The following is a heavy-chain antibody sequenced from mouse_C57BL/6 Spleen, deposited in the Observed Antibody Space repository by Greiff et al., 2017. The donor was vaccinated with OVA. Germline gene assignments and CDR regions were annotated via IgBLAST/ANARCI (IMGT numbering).Heavy chain of an antibody. D-gene: IGHD3-2*02. CDR1: GYTFTSYW. J-gene: IGHJ3*01. V-gene: IGHV1-5*01. CDR3: TRKETAQATGGFAY. Sequence: EVQLQQSGTVLARPGASVKMSCKTSGYTFTSYWMHWVKQRPGQGLEWIGAIYPGNSDTSYNQKFKGKAKLTAVTSASTAYMELSSLTNEDSAVYYCTRKETAQATGGFAYWGQGTLVTVSA. CDR2: IYPGNSDT.